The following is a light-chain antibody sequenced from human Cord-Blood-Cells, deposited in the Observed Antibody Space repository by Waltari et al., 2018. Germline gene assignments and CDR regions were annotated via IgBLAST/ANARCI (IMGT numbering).Light chain of an antibody. V-gene: IGLV2-14*01. J-gene: IGLJ3*02. Sequence: QSALTQPASVSGSPGQSITISCTGTSRAVGGYNHVYWYQHPPGKAPKRMIYEFNNRPSGVSNRFSGSKSGSTASLTISGLQAEDEADYYCSSYTSSSTWVFGGGTKLTVL. CDR2: EFN. CDR1: SRAVGGYNH. CDR3: SSYTSSSTWV.